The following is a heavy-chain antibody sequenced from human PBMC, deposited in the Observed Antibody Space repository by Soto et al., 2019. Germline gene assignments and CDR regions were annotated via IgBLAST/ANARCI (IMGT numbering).Heavy chain of an antibody. CDR3: APAYGGRSLS. Sequence: QITLKESGPTLVKPTQTLTLTCTFSGFSLPTDRVGVGWIRQPPGKALEWLAVIYWDDTKTYRPSLKSRLTITKDTSKNQVARTMTAMDPVDTATYYCAPAYGGRSLSWGHGTLVTVSS. CDR2: IYWDDTK. D-gene: IGHD1-26*01. V-gene: IGHV2-5*02. CDR1: GFSLPTDRVG. J-gene: IGHJ5*01.